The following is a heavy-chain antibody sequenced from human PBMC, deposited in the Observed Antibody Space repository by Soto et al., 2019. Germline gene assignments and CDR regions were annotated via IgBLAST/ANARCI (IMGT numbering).Heavy chain of an antibody. D-gene: IGHD2-8*01. CDR2: ISGSGDTK. J-gene: IGHJ4*02. CDR3: AKYCSSDVCFDY. V-gene: IGHV3-48*02. CDR1: GFTFSSCS. Sequence: EVQLVASGGGLVQPGGSLRLSCASSGFTFSSCSMNWVRQDPGKGLEWVSFISGSGDTKYYADSLKGRFTISRDNAKNSLYLQMSSLRDEDTAVYYCAKYCSSDVCFDYWGQGTLVTVSS.